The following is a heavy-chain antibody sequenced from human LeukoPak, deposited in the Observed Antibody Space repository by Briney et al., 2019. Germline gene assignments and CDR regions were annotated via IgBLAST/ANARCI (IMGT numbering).Heavy chain of an antibody. J-gene: IGHJ4*02. Sequence: GGSLRLSCSASGFTFSSYAMHWVRQAPGKGLEYVSAISSNGGSTYYADSVKGRFTIFRDNSKNTLYLQMSSLRAEDTAVYYCVKDLEEQLVRGFDYWGQGTLVTVSS. CDR2: ISSNGGST. D-gene: IGHD6-13*01. V-gene: IGHV3-64D*06. CDR1: GFTFSSYA. CDR3: VKDLEEQLVRGFDY.